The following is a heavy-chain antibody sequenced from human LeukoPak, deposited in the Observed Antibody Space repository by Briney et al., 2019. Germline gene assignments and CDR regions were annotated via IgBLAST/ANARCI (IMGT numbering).Heavy chain of an antibody. CDR1: GFSFSSYG. J-gene: IGHJ4*02. Sequence: GGSLRLSCAGSGFSFSSYGMHWVRQAPGKGLEWVANIKQDGSEKYYVDSVKGRFTISRDNAKNSLYLQMNSLRAEDTSVYYCARGALWFGEWGQGTLVTVSS. V-gene: IGHV3-7*01. D-gene: IGHD3-10*01. CDR3: ARGALWFGE. CDR2: IKQDGSEK.